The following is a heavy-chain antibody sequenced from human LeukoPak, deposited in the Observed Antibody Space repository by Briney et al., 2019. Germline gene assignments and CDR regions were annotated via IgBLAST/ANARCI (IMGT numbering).Heavy chain of an antibody. CDR1: GFTFSSCA. J-gene: IGHJ1*01. CDR3: AKDLPRPGTSRHIQY. D-gene: IGHD2-8*01. CDR2: ISGSGGST. Sequence: CGSLRLSFVASGFTFSSCAMSWVRQAPGTGLEWVSSISGSGGSTYYADSVKGRFTISSHNYKKTLYLQMNTQSDEGTAVYYVAKDLPRPGTSRHIQYWGQGTLVTVSS. V-gene: IGHV3-23*01.